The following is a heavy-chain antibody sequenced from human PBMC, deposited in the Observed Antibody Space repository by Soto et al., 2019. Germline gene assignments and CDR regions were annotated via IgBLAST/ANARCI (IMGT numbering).Heavy chain of an antibody. CDR3: VRTSLVVAAATREDY. D-gene: IGHD2-15*01. CDR1: GFTFSSYW. CDR2: INSDGSST. J-gene: IGHJ4*02. Sequence: GGSLRLSCAASGFTFSSYWMHWVRQAPGKGLVWVSRINSDGSSTCYADSVKGRFTISRDNAKNTLYLQMNSLRAEDTAVYYCVRTSLVVAAATREDYWGQGTLVTVSS. V-gene: IGHV3-74*01.